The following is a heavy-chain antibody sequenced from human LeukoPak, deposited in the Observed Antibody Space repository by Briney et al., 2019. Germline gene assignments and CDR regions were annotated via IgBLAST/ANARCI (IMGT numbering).Heavy chain of an antibody. Sequence: ASVMVSCKASGYTFTSHDINWVRQATGQGLEWMGWMNPNSGNTGYAQKFQGRVIMTRDTAINTAYMELHSLRSEDTAVYYCARGRSIAAAAVFDYWGQGTLVTVSS. CDR3: ARGRSIAAAAVFDY. CDR1: GYTFTSHD. CDR2: MNPNSGNT. V-gene: IGHV1-8*01. J-gene: IGHJ4*02. D-gene: IGHD6-13*01.